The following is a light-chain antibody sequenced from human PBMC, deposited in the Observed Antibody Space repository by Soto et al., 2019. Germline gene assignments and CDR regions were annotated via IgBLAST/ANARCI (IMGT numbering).Light chain of an antibody. Sequence: IVMPQSPATLSVSPGERATLSCRASQSVSSNLAWYQQKPGQAPRLLIYGASTRATGIPARFSGSGSGTEFTLTISSLQSEDFAVYYCQQYNNWPWTFGQGPKVEIQ. J-gene: IGKJ1*01. CDR2: GAS. V-gene: IGKV3-15*01. CDR3: QQYNNWPWT. CDR1: QSVSSN.